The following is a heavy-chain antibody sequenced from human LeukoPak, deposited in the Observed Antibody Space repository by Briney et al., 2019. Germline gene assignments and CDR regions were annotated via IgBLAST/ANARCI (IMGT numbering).Heavy chain of an antibody. CDR2: ISGSGGST. J-gene: IGHJ4*02. CDR3: AKDMGYDYVWGSFSFDY. D-gene: IGHD3-16*01. Sequence: GGSLRLSCAASAFTFSSYAMSWVRQAPGKGLEWVSAISGSGGSTYYADSVKGRFTISRDNSKNTPYLQMNSLRAEDTAVYYCAKDMGYDYVWGSFSFDYWGQGTLVTVSS. V-gene: IGHV3-23*01. CDR1: AFTFSSYA.